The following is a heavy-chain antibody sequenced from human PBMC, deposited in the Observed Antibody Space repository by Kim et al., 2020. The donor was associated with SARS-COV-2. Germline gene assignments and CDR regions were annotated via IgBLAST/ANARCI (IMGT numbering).Heavy chain of an antibody. Sequence: GGSLRLSCAASGFTFSSYSMNWVRQAPGKGLEWVSSISISSSYIYYADSVKGRFTISRDNAKNSLYLQMNSLRAEDTAVYYCARDRSKYYYVSSGYVMAYWGQGTLVTVSS. CDR3: ARDRSKYYYVSSGYVMAY. D-gene: IGHD3-22*01. V-gene: IGHV3-21*01. J-gene: IGHJ4*02. CDR1: GFTFSSYS. CDR2: ISISSSYI.